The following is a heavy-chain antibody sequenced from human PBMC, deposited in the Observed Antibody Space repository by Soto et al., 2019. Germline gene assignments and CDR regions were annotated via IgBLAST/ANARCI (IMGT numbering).Heavy chain of an antibody. J-gene: IGHJ6*02. D-gene: IGHD3-10*01. CDR1: AFTFSDYA. CDR3: AKDFLQDFGQYYYSGMDV. CDR2: ISGSGGIT. V-gene: IGHV3-23*01. Sequence: EAQLLESGGGLVQPGGSLRLSCAASAFTFSDYAMTWVRQAPGKGLEWVSAISGSGGITYYADSVKGRFTITRDNSKNTLYLQMNSLRAEYTAVYYCAKDFLQDFGQYYYSGMDVWGQGTTVTVSS.